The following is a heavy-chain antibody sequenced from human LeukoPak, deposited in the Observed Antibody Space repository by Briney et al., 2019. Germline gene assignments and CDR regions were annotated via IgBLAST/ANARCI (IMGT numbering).Heavy chain of an antibody. CDR1: GFTFSSYA. V-gene: IGHV3-23*01. Sequence: GGSLRLSCAASGFTFSSYAMSWVRQAPGKGLEWVSAISGSGGSTYYADSVKGRLTISRDNSKNTLYLQMNSLRAEDTAVYYCAPRPPRITMVRGVITTIDYWGQGTLVTVSS. D-gene: IGHD3-10*01. J-gene: IGHJ4*02. CDR2: ISGSGGST. CDR3: APRPPRITMVRGVITTIDY.